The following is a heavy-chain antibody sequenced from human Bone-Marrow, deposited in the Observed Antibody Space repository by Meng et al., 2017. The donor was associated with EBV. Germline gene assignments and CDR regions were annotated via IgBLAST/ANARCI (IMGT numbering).Heavy chain of an antibody. Sequence: QGQRGQAGAEVKKPGASVKVSCRTSGYTFSSYDVNWVRQAPGQGPEWMGWINPNSGNTGFAQKIQGRVSMTWDTYTSTAYMELRNLRSEDTAVYYCARMGYWGQGTLVTVSS. CDR2: INPNSGNT. CDR1: GYTFSSYD. V-gene: IGHV1-8*01. J-gene: IGHJ4*02. CDR3: ARMGY.